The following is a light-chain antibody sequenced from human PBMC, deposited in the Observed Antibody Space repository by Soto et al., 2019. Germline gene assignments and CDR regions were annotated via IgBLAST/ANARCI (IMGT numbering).Light chain of an antibody. Sequence: DIVMTQSPDSLAVSLGERATINCKSSQSVLYSSNNKNYLAWYQQKPGQPPKLLIYWASTRESGVPDRFSGSGSGTHFTLTLSSLQAEDVAVSYCQQYYRPWTFGQGTKVEIK. CDR3: QQYYRPWT. CDR1: QSVLYSSNNKNY. J-gene: IGKJ1*01. CDR2: WAS. V-gene: IGKV4-1*01.